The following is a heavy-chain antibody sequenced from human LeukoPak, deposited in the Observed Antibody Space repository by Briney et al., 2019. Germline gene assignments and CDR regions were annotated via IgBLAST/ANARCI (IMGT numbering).Heavy chain of an antibody. J-gene: IGHJ6*03. Sequence: SETLSLTCTVSGASISSTNNFWGWIRQTPGKGLEWIATIYYSVSTYYNPSLKSRLSISVDTSKNQFSLKLSSVTAADTAVYYCARVRVWFGELKAHYYYMDVWGKGTTVTISS. CDR1: GASISSTNNF. CDR2: IYYSVST. D-gene: IGHD3-10*01. CDR3: ARVRVWFGELKAHYYYMDV. V-gene: IGHV4-39*07.